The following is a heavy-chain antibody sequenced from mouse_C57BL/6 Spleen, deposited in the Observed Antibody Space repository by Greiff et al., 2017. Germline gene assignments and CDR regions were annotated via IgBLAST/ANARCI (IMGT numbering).Heavy chain of an antibody. Sequence: EVQLQQSGPELVKPGASVKISCKASGYTFTDYYMNWVKQSHGKSLEWIGDINPNNGGTSYNQKFKGKATLTVDKSSSTAYMELRSLTSEDSAVYYCAREFYYGSSYASYWGQGTTLTVSS. CDR1: GYTFTDYY. CDR2: INPNNGGT. V-gene: IGHV1-26*01. CDR3: AREFYYGSSYASY. D-gene: IGHD1-1*01. J-gene: IGHJ2*01.